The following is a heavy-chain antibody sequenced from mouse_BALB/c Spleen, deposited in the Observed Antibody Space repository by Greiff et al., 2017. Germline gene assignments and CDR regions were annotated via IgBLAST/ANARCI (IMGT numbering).Heavy chain of an antibody. CDR2: ISSGSSTI. J-gene: IGHJ3*01. V-gene: IGHV5-17*02. CDR3: AREGYYGNYVGFAY. Sequence: EVQVVESGGGLVQPGGSRKLSCAASGFTFSSFGMHWVRQAPEKGLEWVAYISSGSSTIYYADTVKGRFTISRDNPKNTLFLQMTSLRSEDTAMYYCAREGYYGNYVGFAYWGQGTLVTVSA. CDR1: GFTFSSFG. D-gene: IGHD2-1*01.